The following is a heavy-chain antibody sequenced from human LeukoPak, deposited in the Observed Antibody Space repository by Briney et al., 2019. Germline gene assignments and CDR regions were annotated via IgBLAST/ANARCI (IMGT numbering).Heavy chain of an antibody. CDR3: ANFLGSFDWLLFDDAFDI. J-gene: IGHJ3*02. D-gene: IGHD3-9*01. CDR1: GFTFSSYE. Sequence: GGSLRLSCAASGFTFSSYEMNWVRQAPGKGLEWVSYISSSGSTIYYADSVKGRFTISRDNAKNSLYLQMNSLRAEDTAVYYCANFLGSFDWLLFDDAFDIWGQGTMVTVSS. V-gene: IGHV3-48*03. CDR2: ISSSGSTI.